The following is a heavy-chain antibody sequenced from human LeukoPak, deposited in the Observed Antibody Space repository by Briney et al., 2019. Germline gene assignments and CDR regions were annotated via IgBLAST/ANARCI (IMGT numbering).Heavy chain of an antibody. CDR2: ISWDGGST. V-gene: IGHV3-43D*03. J-gene: IGHJ6*03. CDR3: AKDAGPYYYYYYMDV. Sequence: GGSLRLSCAASGFTFDDYAMHWVRHAPGKGLEWVSLISWDGGSTYYADSVKGRFTISRDNSKNSLYLQMNSLRAEDTALYYCAKDAGPYYYYYYMDVWGKGTTVTVSS. CDR1: GFTFDDYA.